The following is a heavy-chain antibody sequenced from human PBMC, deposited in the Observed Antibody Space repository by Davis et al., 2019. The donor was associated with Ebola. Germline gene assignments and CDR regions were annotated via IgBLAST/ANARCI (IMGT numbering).Heavy chain of an antibody. CDR1: GDSISSGNFY. CDR2: ILLGVSP. V-gene: IGHV4-39*07. J-gene: IGHJ4*02. D-gene: IGHD6-13*01. Sequence: SETLSLTCSISGDSISSGNFYWGWIRQPPGKGLEWLGSILLGVSPRYNPSLQSRVTISVDTSKNQFSLKLSSVTAADTAVYYCAALGGQQLVPHFDYWGQGTLVTVSS. CDR3: AALGGQQLVPHFDY.